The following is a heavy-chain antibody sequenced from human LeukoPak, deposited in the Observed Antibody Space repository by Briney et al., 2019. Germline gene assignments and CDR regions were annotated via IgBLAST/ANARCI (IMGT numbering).Heavy chain of an antibody. D-gene: IGHD3-22*01. J-gene: IGHJ4*02. Sequence: ASVKVSCKASGYTFTGYYMHWVRQAPGQGLEWMGWINPNSGGTNYAQKFQGRVTMTRDTSISTAYMELSRLRSDDTAVYYCARGTIYDSSGYFDYRGQGTLVTVSS. V-gene: IGHV1-2*02. CDR1: GYTFTGYY. CDR3: ARGTIYDSSGYFDY. CDR2: INPNSGGT.